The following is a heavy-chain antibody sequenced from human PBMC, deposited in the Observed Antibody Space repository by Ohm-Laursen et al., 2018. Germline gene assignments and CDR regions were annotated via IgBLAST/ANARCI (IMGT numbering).Heavy chain of an antibody. J-gene: IGHJ6*02. CDR2: FYYPGTT. Sequence: SETLSLTCTVSGGSFTDTNNYWAWIRQPPGKGLEWIGSFYYPGTTVYNPSLTSRVAVSIDTSKNQFSLKLTSVTAADAAVYYCARVSAPYSYAMDVWGQGTTVTVSS. D-gene: IGHD3-10*01. CDR3: ARVSAPYSYAMDV. V-gene: IGHV4-39*07. CDR1: GGSFTDTNNY.